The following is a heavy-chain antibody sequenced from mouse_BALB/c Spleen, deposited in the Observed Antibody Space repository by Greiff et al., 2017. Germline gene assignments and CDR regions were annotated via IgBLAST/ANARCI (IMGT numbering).Heavy chain of an antibody. CDR1: GFTFSNYW. J-gene: IGHJ4*01. V-gene: IGHV6-6*02. Sequence: EVKVEESGGGLVQPGGSMKLSCVASGFTFSNYWMNWVRQSPEKGLEWVAEIRLKSNNYATHYAESVKGRFTISRDDSKSSVYLQMNNLRAEDTGIYYCTRLYSGSSPYAMDYWGQGTSVTVSS. CDR3: TRLYSGSSPYAMDY. CDR2: IRLKSNNYAT. D-gene: IGHD1-1*01.